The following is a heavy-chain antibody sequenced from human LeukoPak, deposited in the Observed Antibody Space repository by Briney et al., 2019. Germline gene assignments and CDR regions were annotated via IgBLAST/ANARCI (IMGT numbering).Heavy chain of an antibody. CDR2: INQEGREK. CDR1: GFTFSSYW. V-gene: IGHV3-7*01. D-gene: IGHD2-21*01. Sequence: PGGSLRLSCGASGFTFSSYWMSWVRQAPGKGLEWVANINQEGREKYYVDPLKGRFPISRDDAKNSLYLRMNSLRAEDTSVYYCARGRHGLVITLPDYWGQGTLVTVSS. J-gene: IGHJ4*02. CDR3: ARGRHGLVITLPDY.